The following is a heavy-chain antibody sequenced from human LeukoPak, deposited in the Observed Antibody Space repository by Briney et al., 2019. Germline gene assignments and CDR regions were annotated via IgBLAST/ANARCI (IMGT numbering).Heavy chain of an antibody. V-gene: IGHV3-33*01. CDR3: ARERARYDLLNWFDP. J-gene: IGHJ5*02. D-gene: IGHD5-12*01. CDR2: IWYDGSNK. CDR1: GFTSSSYG. Sequence: GGSLRLSCAASGFTSSSYGMHWVRQAPGKGLEWVAVIWYDGSNKYYADSVKGRFTISRDNSKNTLYLQMNSLRAEDTAVYYCARERARYDLLNWFDPWGQGTLVTVSS.